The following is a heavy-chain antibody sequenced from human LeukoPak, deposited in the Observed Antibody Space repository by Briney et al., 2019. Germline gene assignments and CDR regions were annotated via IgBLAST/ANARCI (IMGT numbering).Heavy chain of an antibody. Sequence: SQTLSLTCAVSGGSISSGGYSWSWLRQPPGKGLEWIGYIYHSGSTYYNPSLKRRATISVDRSKNQFSLKLNSVTAADTAVYYCAGGDCSSTSCFGYWGQGTLVTVSS. CDR1: GGSISSGGYS. CDR3: AGGDCSSTSCFGY. V-gene: IGHV4-30-2*01. D-gene: IGHD2-2*01. CDR2: IYHSGST. J-gene: IGHJ4*02.